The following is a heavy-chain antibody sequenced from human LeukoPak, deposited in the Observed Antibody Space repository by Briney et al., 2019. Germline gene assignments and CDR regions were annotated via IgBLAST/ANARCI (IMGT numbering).Heavy chain of an antibody. CDR1: GFTVSSNY. CDR2: IYSGGST. V-gene: IGHV3-66*01. Sequence: HPGGSLRLSCAASGFTVSSNYMSWVRQAPGKGLEWVSVIYSGGSTYYADSVKGRFTISRDNSKNTLYLQMNSLRAEDTAVYYCARVGLHDSSGYYYFDYWGQGTLVTVSS. CDR3: ARVGLHDSSGYYYFDY. D-gene: IGHD3-22*01. J-gene: IGHJ4*02.